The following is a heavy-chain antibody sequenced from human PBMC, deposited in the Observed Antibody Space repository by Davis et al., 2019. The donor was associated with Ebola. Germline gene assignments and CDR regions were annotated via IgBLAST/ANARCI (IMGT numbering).Heavy chain of an antibody. J-gene: IGHJ4*02. D-gene: IGHD1-1*01. CDR3: ARAQFPTTSDH. CDR1: GYTFTSYY. V-gene: IGHV1-18*04. CDR2: ISAYNGNT. Sequence: AASVKVSCKASGYTFTSYYMHWVRQAPGQGLEWMGWISAYNGNTNYAQNVQGRVIMTSDTATTTAYMEVGSLRSDDTAVYYCARAQFPTTSDHWGQGTLVTVSS.